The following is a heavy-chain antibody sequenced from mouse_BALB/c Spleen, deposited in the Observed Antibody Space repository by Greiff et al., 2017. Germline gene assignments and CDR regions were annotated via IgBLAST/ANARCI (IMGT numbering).Heavy chain of an antibody. CDR1: GFSLTSYG. D-gene: IGHD2-4*01. Sequence: VHLVESGPGLVAPSQSLSITCTVSGFSLTSYGVHWVRQPPGKGLEWLGVIWAGGSTNYNSALMSRLSISKDNSKSQVFLKMNSLQTDDTAMYYCARGRDYDRVFDYWGQGTTLTVSS. CDR2: IWAGGST. J-gene: IGHJ2*01. V-gene: IGHV2-9*02. CDR3: ARGRDYDRVFDY.